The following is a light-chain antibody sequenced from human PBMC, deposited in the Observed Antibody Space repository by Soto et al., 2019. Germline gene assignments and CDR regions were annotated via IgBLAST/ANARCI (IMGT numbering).Light chain of an antibody. CDR2: KAS. CDR1: HHIDAW. Sequence: DIQMTQSPSTLSASVVDRVTITCLASHHIDAWLAWYQQKPGKAPKVLIYKASILESGVPSRFSGSGSGTEFTLTISSLQPDDSATYYCQQHSNYPLTFGGGTKVDIK. J-gene: IGKJ4*01. CDR3: QQHSNYPLT. V-gene: IGKV1-5*03.